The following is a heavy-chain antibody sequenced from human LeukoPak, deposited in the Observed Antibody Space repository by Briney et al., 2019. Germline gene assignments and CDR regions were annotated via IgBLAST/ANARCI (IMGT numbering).Heavy chain of an antibody. D-gene: IGHD4-23*01. CDR1: GYTFTSYG. CDR3: ATQAVGGNEEPYYFDY. J-gene: IGHJ4*02. V-gene: IGHV1-24*01. CDR2: FDPEDGET. Sequence: ASVKVSCKASGYTFTSYGISWVRQAPGQGLEWMGGFDPEDGETIYAQKFQGRVTMTEDTSTDTAYMELSSLRSEDTAVYYCATQAVGGNEEPYYFDYWGQGTLVTVSS.